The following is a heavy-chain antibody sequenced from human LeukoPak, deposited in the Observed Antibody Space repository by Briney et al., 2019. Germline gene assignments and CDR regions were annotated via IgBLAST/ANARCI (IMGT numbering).Heavy chain of an antibody. CDR1: GYTFTNYD. CDR2: MNPNSGST. J-gene: IGHJ4*02. Sequence: ASVKVSCKASGYTFTNYDFNWMRQATGQGLEWMGWMNPNSGSTGYAQKFQGRVTMTEDTSTDTAYMELSSLRSEDTAVYYCATGPIAAAGTFDYWGQGTLVTVSS. D-gene: IGHD6-13*01. V-gene: IGHV1-8*01. CDR3: ATGPIAAAGTFDY.